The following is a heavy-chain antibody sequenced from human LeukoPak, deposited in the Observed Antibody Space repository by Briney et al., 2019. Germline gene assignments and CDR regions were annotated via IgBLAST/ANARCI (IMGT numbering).Heavy chain of an antibody. J-gene: IGHJ4*02. CDR1: GFTFSSYG. V-gene: IGHV3-30*02. CDR3: AKGYDFWSGYYCDY. D-gene: IGHD3-3*01. CDR2: IRYDGSNK. Sequence: GGSLRLSCAASGFTFSSYGMHWVRQAPGKELEWVALIRYDGSNKYYADSVKGRFTISRDNSKNTLYLQMNSLRAEDTAVYYCAKGYDFWSGYYCDYWGQGTLVTVSS.